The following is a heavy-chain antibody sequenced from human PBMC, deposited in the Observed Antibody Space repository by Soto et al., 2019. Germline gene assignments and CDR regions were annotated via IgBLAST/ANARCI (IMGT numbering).Heavy chain of an antibody. CDR2: TYYRSKWYN. V-gene: IGHV6-1*01. D-gene: IGHD4-17*01. CDR3: ARWDHHYGYLDV. CDR1: GDSVSSISAA. Sequence: PSQTLSLTCDISGDSVSSISAACNWVRQSPSRGLEWLGRTYYRSKWYNEYGVSVKSRITINPDTSKNQISLQLNSVTPEDTAIYYCARWDHHYGYLDVWGLGTTVTVSS. J-gene: IGHJ6*02.